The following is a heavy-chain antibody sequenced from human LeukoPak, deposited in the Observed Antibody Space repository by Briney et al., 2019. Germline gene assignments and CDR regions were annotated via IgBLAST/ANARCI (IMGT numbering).Heavy chain of an antibody. V-gene: IGHV3-53*01. D-gene: IGHD6-13*01. CDR1: GFTVSRYY. Sequence: GGSLRLFCAASGFTVSRYYVSWVRQARGEGLEWVSVIYSGGSTYFADSVKGRFTLSRDNSKNTLYLQMNRLRAEDTAVYYCARVYSSSWYSYYYMDVWGKGTTVTISS. CDR2: IYSGGST. J-gene: IGHJ6*03. CDR3: ARVYSSSWYSYYYMDV.